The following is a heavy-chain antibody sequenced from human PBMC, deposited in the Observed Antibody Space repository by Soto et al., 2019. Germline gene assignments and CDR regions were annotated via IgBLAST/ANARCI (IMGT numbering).Heavy chain of an antibody. J-gene: IGHJ6*02. Sequence: PSATLSLTCSVSSDSMNSGGYYGSGIRQHPGKGLEWIGYIYSNGDTYYNPSLKSRVTISVDTSKNQFSLNLTSVTATDTAVYYCARRGGSSSGYYYYAMDVWGQGTTVTVSS. CDR3: ARRGGSSSGYYYYAMDV. V-gene: IGHV4-31*03. CDR1: SDSMNSGGYY. D-gene: IGHD6-6*01. CDR2: IYSNGDT.